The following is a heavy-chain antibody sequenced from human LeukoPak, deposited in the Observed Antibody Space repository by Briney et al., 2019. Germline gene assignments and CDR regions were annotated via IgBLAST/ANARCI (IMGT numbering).Heavy chain of an antibody. J-gene: IGHJ1*01. CDR3: AKAHLRSSYFQH. V-gene: IGHV3-23*01. D-gene: IGHD3-10*01. Sequence: GSLRLSCAASGFTFSSYGMSWVRQAPGKGLEWVSAISGSGGSTYYADSVKGRFTISRDNSKNTLYLQMNSLRAEDTAVYYCAKAHLRSSYFQHWGQGTLVTVSS. CDR2: ISGSGGST. CDR1: GFTFSSYG.